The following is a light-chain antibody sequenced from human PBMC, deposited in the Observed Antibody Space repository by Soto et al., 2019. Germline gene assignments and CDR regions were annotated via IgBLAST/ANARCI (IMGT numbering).Light chain of an antibody. Sequence: DIKLTQSHSSLSASVGDRFTITCRASQGVRSYLAWFQQRPGKAPKLLIFGASTLQNGVPARFSGGGFGTEFTLTITSLQHEDSATYYSHQVYTYHRTFGQGTKV. CDR3: HQVYTYHRT. CDR1: QGVRSY. CDR2: GAS. V-gene: IGKV1-9*01. J-gene: IGKJ1*01.